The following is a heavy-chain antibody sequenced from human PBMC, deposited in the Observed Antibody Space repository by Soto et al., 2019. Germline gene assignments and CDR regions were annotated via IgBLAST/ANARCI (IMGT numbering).Heavy chain of an antibody. CDR3: AREGIVVVPAAENYYFDY. D-gene: IGHD2-2*01. V-gene: IGHV3-33*01. Sequence: QVQLVESGGGVVQPGGSLRLSCAASGFTFSSYGMHWVRQAPGKGLEWVAVIWYDGSNKYYADSVKGRFTISRDNSKNTLYLQMNSLRAEDTAVYYCAREGIVVVPAAENYYFDYWGQGTLVTVSS. J-gene: IGHJ4*02. CDR1: GFTFSSYG. CDR2: IWYDGSNK.